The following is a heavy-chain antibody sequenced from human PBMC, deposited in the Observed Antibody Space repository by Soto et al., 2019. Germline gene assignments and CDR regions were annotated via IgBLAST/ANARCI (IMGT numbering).Heavy chain of an antibody. CDR1: GFTFSSYS. Sequence: QVQLVESGGGVVQRGASLRLSCAASGFTFSSYSMNWVRQSPGKGLEWVAVISYDGNRTYYADSVKGRFTISRDNAKNTMFLQMSGLRPEDTAIYYCARGLVVTAKGWFDLWGQGTQVTVSS. D-gene: IGHD2-21*02. J-gene: IGHJ5*02. CDR2: ISYDGNRT. CDR3: ARGLVVTAKGWFDL. V-gene: IGHV3-30-3*02.